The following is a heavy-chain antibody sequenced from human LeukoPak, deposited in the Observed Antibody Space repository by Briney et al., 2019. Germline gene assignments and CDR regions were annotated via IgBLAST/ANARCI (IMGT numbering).Heavy chain of an antibody. J-gene: IGHJ4*02. CDR2: IKQDGSEK. D-gene: IGHD4-23*01. Sequence: GGSLRLSCAASGFTFSSYWMSWVRQAPGKGLEWVANIKQDGSEKYYVDSVKGRFTISRDNAKNSLYLQMNTLKTEDTAVYYCTTGLYAGNSRDYWGQGTLVTVPS. CDR3: TTGLYAGNSRDY. V-gene: IGHV3-7*03. CDR1: GFTFSSYW.